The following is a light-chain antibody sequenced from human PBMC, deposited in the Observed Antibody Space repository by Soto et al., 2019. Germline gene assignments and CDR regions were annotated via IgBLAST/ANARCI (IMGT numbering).Light chain of an antibody. Sequence: QSVLNQPASVSGSTGQSIALSCTGTSSDVGSYNLVSWYQQYPGKAPKLLISEGGKRPSGISNRFSGSKSGNTASLTISGLQAEDEADYYCCSFAHSNTYVFGTGTKVTVL. CDR2: EGG. J-gene: IGLJ1*01. CDR1: SSDVGSYNL. CDR3: CSFAHSNTYV. V-gene: IGLV2-23*01.